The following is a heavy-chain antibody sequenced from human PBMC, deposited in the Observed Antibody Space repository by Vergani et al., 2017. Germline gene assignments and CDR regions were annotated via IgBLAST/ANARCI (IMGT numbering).Heavy chain of an antibody. CDR1: GYTFTDYF. V-gene: IGHV1-2*02. Sequence: QVQLVQSGAEVKKPGASVKVSCKASGYTFTDYFMHWVRQAPGQGLEWMGWINPNSGGTNYAQKFQGRVTMTSDTSISTAYMELSNLRSDDTAVYYCARVGTSSNRDYLDYWGQGTLVTVSS. J-gene: IGHJ4*02. CDR3: ARVGTSSNRDYLDY. CDR2: INPNSGGT. D-gene: IGHD2-2*01.